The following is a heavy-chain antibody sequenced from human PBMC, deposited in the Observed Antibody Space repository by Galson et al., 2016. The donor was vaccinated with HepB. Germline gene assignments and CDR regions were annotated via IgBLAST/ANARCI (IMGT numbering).Heavy chain of an antibody. V-gene: IGHV3-33*01. D-gene: IGHD3-22*01. CDR1: AFTFSSYG. CDR2: TYYDGSNK. J-gene: IGHJ4*02. Sequence: SLRLSCAASAFTFSSYGMHWVRQAPGKGLEWVAVTYYDGSNKYYADSVKGRFTISRDNSKNTVYLQMNSLRAEDTAVYHCARENYYDQNHFDYWGQGTLITVSS. CDR3: ARENYYDQNHFDY.